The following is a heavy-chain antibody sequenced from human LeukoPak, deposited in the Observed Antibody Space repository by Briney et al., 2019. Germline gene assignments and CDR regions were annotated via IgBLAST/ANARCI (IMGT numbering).Heavy chain of an antibody. CDR2: IDPDSGGT. J-gene: IGHJ3*01. Sequence: ASVKVSCKTSGYTFINYYMHWVRQAPGQGLEWMGRIDPDSGGTGYAQKFQGRVTMTRDTSISTAYMELSRLRFDDTAVYFCAREYYDSSGRKHAFDVWGLGTMVTVSS. D-gene: IGHD3-22*01. V-gene: IGHV1-2*02. CDR1: GYTFINYY. CDR3: AREYYDSSGRKHAFDV.